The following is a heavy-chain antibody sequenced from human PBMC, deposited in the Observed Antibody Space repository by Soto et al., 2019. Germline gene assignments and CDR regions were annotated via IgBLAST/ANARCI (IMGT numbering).Heavy chain of an antibody. Sequence: GESLKISCKASGYIFIDYWIGWVRQMPGKGLEWMGIVYPRDSDTRYSPSFQGQVTISADRSTGTAFLQWRSLKASDTALYYCARPPLPGYSILFNSWGPGTLVTVSS. V-gene: IGHV5-51*01. CDR3: ARPPLPGYSILFNS. CDR1: GYIFIDYW. J-gene: IGHJ5*02. CDR2: VYPRDSDT. D-gene: IGHD2-15*01.